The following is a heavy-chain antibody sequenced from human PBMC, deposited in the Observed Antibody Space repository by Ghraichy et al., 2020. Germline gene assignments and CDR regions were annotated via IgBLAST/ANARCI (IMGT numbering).Heavy chain of an antibody. V-gene: IGHV4-34*01. CDR1: GGSFRGYS. J-gene: IGHJ6*02. D-gene: IGHD5-12*01. CDR2: MNHSGST. CDR3: ARATIRKGMDV. Sequence: SETLSLTCAVYGGSFRGYSWTWIRQPPGKGLECIGEMNHSGSTNYNPSLKSRVTISIDTSKNQFSLKLRSVTAADTAVYYCARATIRKGMDVWGQGTTVTVSS.